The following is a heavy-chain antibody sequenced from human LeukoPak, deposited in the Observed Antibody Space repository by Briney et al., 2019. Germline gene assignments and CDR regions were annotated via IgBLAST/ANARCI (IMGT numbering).Heavy chain of an antibody. CDR3: AKDLWTGDHGTYYDYGMDV. Sequence: GGSLRLSCAASGFTFSSYWVHWVRQAPGKGLVWVSPINSDGSSTSYADSVKGRFTISRDNAKNTLSLQMNSLRAEDTAVYYCAKDLWTGDHGTYYDYGMDVWGQGTTVTVSS. CDR2: INSDGSST. D-gene: IGHD3/OR15-3a*01. V-gene: IGHV3-74*01. CDR1: GFTFSSYW. J-gene: IGHJ6*02.